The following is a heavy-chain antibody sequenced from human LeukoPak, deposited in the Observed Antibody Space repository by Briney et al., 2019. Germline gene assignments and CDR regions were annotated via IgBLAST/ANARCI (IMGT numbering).Heavy chain of an antibody. CDR3: ARGPGYCSSTSCHPDY. V-gene: IGHV4-59*08. CDR2: IYYSGST. Sequence: SETLSLTCTVSGGSISSYYWSWIRQPPGKGLEWIGYIYYSGSTNYNPSLKSRVTISVDTSKNQFSLKLSSVTAADTAVYYCARGPGYCSSTSCHPDYWGQGTLDTVSS. J-gene: IGHJ4*02. D-gene: IGHD2-2*01. CDR1: GGSISSYY.